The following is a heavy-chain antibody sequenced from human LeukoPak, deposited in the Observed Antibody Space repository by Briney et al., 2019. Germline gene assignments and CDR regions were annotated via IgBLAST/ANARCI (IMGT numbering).Heavy chain of an antibody. D-gene: IGHD3-9*01. V-gene: IGHV3-21*01. CDR2: ISSSSSYI. CDR3: ARLLRYFDGGFDY. CDR1: GFTFSSYS. J-gene: IGHJ4*02. Sequence: GGSLRLSCAASGFTFSSYSMNWVRQAPGKGLEWVSSISSSSSYIYYADSVKGRFTISRDNAKNSLYLQMNSLRAEDTAVYYCARLLRYFDGGFDYWGQGTLVTVSS.